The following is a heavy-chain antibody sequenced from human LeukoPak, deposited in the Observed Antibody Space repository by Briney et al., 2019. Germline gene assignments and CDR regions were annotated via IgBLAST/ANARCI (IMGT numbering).Heavy chain of an antibody. V-gene: IGHV3-30*02. CDR1: GFTFSSYG. J-gene: IGHJ6*02. D-gene: IGHD6-25*01. Sequence: GGSLRLSCAASGFTFSSYGMHWVRQAPGKGLEWVAFIRYDGSNNNYADSVKGRFTISRDNSKNTLYLQMNSLRAEDTAVYYCAKDGRGVRTMAATYYYYYGMDVWGQGTTVTVSS. CDR2: IRYDGSNN. CDR3: AKDGRGVRTMAATYYYYYGMDV.